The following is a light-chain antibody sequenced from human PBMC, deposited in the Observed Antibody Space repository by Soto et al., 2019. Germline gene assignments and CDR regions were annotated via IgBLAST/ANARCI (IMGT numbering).Light chain of an antibody. CDR1: NTDLGVYGY. CDR3: SSYTGSSINTVV. CDR2: DVN. Sequence: QSVLAQPASVSGSFGQSITISCSGPNTDLGVYGYVSWYQHHPGKAPKLLIYDVNNRPSGISDRFSGSKSGDTASLTISGLQAEDEAEYYCSSYTGSSINTVVFGGGTKLTVL. V-gene: IGLV2-14*01. J-gene: IGLJ2*01.